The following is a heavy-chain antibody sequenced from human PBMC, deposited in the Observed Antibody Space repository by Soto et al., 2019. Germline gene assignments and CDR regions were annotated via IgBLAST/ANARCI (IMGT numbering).Heavy chain of an antibody. CDR1: GYSVTAYY. CDR2: INPGDHST. J-gene: IGHJ4*01. D-gene: IGHD1-26*01. CDR3: ARSYVHSPPIDY. V-gene: IGHV1-46*01. Sequence: ASVKVSCKASGYSVTAYYMHWLRLAPGQDFEWMGIINPGDHSTRYSHNFQGRVAMTSDTSTSTVYMELSSLRSEDTAVYYCARSYVHSPPIDYRGHGTMLAVFS.